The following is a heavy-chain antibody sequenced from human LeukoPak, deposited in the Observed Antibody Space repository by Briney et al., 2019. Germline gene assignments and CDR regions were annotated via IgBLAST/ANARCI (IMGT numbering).Heavy chain of an antibody. CDR2: IWYDGQNK. V-gene: IGHV3-33*06. Sequence: GGSLRLSCAASGFTFSNYGMHWVRQAPGKGLEWVAIIWYDGQNKYYADSVKGRFTISRDNSRSTLYLQTNSLRAEDTALYYCAKDMPAELVTTAGFDSWGQGTLVTVSS. J-gene: IGHJ4*02. CDR3: AKDMPAELVTTAGFDS. D-gene: IGHD2-2*01. CDR1: GFTFSNYG.